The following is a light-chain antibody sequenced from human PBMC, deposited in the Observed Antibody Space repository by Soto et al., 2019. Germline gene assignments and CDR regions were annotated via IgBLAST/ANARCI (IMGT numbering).Light chain of an antibody. CDR1: SSDVGGYNY. V-gene: IGLV2-14*01. CDR2: DVS. J-gene: IGLJ1*01. Sequence: QSALTQPASVSGSPGQSITISCTGTSSDVGGYNYVSWYQQHPGKAPKLMIYDVSNRPSGVSNRFSRSKSGNPASLTISGLQAEDEADYYCSSYTSSSTRLYVFGTGTKVTVL. CDR3: SSYTSSSTRLYV.